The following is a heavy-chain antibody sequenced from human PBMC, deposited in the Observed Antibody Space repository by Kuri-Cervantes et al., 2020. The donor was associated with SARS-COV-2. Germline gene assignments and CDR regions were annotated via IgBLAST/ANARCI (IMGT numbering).Heavy chain of an antibody. J-gene: IGHJ4*02. CDR3: ASNGWGFRNPGGVSGFDY. CDR1: GFTFSSYS. CDR2: ISSSSSTI. D-gene: IGHD3-16*01. Sequence: GESLKISCAASGFTFSSYSMNWVRQAPGKGLEWASYISSSSSTIYYADSVKGRFTISRDNAKNSLYLQMNSLRAEDTAVYYCASNGWGFRNPGGVSGFDYWGQGTLVTVSS. V-gene: IGHV3-48*01.